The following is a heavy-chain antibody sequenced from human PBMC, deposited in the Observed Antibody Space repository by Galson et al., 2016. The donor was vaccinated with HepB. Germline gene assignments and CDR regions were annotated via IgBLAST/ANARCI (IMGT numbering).Heavy chain of an antibody. Sequence: SLRLSCAASGFSFSSYSMNWVRQAPGKGLEWVSYISSGSSTTLYTESVKGRFAISRDNAKKSVYLQMNSLRDEDTAVYYCARDSSGWSRNYWGQGTLVTVSS. CDR1: GFSFSSYS. V-gene: IGHV3-48*02. D-gene: IGHD3-22*01. CDR2: ISSGSSTT. J-gene: IGHJ4*02. CDR3: ARDSSGWSRNY.